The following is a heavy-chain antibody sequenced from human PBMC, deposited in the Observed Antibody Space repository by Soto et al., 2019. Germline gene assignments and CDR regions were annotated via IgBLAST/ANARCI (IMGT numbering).Heavy chain of an antibody. J-gene: IGHJ5*02. CDR2: IYWDDDK. CDR1: GFSLSTSGVG. Sequence: QITLKESGPTLVKPTQTLTLTCTFSGFSLSTSGVGVGWIRQPPGKALEWLALIYWDDDKRYSPSLKSRLTINKDTSKNQVVLTMTNMEPVDTATYYCAHRRGGHEWVFGVNGFDPWGQGTLVTVSS. V-gene: IGHV2-5*02. D-gene: IGHD3-10*02. CDR3: AHRRGGHEWVFGVNGFDP.